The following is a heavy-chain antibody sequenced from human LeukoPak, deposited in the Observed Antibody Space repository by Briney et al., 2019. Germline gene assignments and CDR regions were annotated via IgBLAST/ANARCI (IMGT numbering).Heavy chain of an antibody. D-gene: IGHD4-17*01. J-gene: IGHJ6*03. CDR3: ARDESSDYGDYGRWDYYYYYMDV. CDR1: GGSISSYY. CDR2: IYYSGST. Sequence: SETLSLTCTVSGGSISSYYWSWIRQPPGKGLEWIGYIYYSGSTNYNPSLKSRVTISVDTSKNQFSLKLSSVTAADTAVYYCARDESSDYGDYGRWDYYYYYMDVWGEGTTVTVSS. V-gene: IGHV4-59*01.